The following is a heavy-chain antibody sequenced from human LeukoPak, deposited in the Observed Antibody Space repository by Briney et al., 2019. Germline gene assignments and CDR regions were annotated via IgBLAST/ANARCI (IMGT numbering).Heavy chain of an antibody. CDR1: GFTFSDYY. Sequence: PGGSLRLSCAASGFTFSDYYMSWIRQAPGTGLEWVSYLSGSGSPMYYADSVKGRFTSSRDNAKNSLYLQMSSLRAEDTAVYYCARGRVIAALWGQGTPVTVSS. CDR2: LSGSGSPM. D-gene: IGHD2-15*01. J-gene: IGHJ4*02. V-gene: IGHV3-11*01. CDR3: ARGRVIAAL.